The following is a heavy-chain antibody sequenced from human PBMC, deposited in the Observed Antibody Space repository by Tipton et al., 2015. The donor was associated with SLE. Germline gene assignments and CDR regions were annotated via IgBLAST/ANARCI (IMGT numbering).Heavy chain of an antibody. CDR3: VSAPPLKYDFWSAYQGHAFEN. J-gene: IGHJ3*02. D-gene: IGHD3-3*01. V-gene: IGHV4-39*01. CDR1: GGSITSYSYY. CDR2: VYYYGET. Sequence: TLSLTCSVSGGSITSYSYYWGWVRQPPGKGLEWIGNVYYYGETYSSSSLKSRVTISVDTSKNQFSLNLSSVTAADTAIYYCVSAPPLKYDFWSAYQGHAFENWGQGTMVTVSS.